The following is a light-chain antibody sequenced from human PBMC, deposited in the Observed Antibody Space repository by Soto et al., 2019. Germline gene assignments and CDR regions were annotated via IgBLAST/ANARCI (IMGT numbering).Light chain of an antibody. CDR1: QSISSW. J-gene: IGKJ1*01. CDR2: KAS. V-gene: IGKV1-5*03. CDR3: QQYNSWT. Sequence: DIQMTQSPSFLSASVGDRVTITCRASQSISSWLAWYQQKPGKAPKLLIYKASSLESGVPSRFSGSGSGTEFTLTISRLQPDDFATYYCQQYNSWTFGQGTKVDIK.